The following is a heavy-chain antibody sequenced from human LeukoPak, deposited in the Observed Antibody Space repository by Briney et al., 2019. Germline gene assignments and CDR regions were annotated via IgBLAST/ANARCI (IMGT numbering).Heavy chain of an antibody. V-gene: IGHV1-2*02. D-gene: IGHD3-3*01. Sequence: ASVKVSCRASGYTFTGYYMHWVRQAPGQGLEWMGWINPNSGGTNYAQKFQGRVTMTRDTSISTAYMELSRLRSDDTAVYYCARDQGALDFWSGYSENFDYWGQGTLVTVSS. J-gene: IGHJ4*02. CDR2: INPNSGGT. CDR3: ARDQGALDFWSGYSENFDY. CDR1: GYTFTGYY.